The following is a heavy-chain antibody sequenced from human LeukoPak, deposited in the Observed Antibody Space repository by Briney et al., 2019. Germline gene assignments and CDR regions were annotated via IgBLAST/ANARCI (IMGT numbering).Heavy chain of an antibody. CDR1: GYTFTSYG. CDR2: ISAYNGNT. Sequence: ASVKVSCKASGYTFTSYGISWVRQAPGQGLEWMGWISAYNGNTNYAQKLQGRVTMTTDTSTSTVYMELRSLRSDDTAVYYCARNPPPITMVRGVIGNWFDPWGQGTLVTVSS. J-gene: IGHJ5*02. V-gene: IGHV1-18*01. CDR3: ARNPPPITMVRGVIGNWFDP. D-gene: IGHD3-10*01.